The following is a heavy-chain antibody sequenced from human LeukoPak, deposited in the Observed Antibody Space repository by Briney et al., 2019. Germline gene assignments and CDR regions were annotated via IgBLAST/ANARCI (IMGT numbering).Heavy chain of an antibody. J-gene: IGHJ4*02. Sequence: SETLSLTCTVSGGSISGSSSYYWAWLRQPPGKGLEWMATVYHTGSTYYNPSLQSRLIISVDTGKNQFSLRMRSVAAADTAVYYCARDGPGYGRDYWGQGTLVTVSS. CDR1: GGSISGSSSYY. V-gene: IGHV4-39*02. CDR3: ARDGPGYGRDY. CDR2: VYHTGST. D-gene: IGHD5-12*01.